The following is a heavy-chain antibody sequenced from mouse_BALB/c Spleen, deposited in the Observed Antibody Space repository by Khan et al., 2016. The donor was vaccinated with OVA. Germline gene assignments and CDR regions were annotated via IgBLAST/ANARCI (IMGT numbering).Heavy chain of an antibody. Sequence: QVQLIQSGAELVKPGASVKLSCKASGYTFTSYYIYWVKQRPGQGLEWIGEINPSDGATNFNEKFKSKVTLTVDKSSNTAYLQLSSLTSEDSAVYYCTSSGYGTFAYWGQGTLVTVSA. CDR3: TSSGYGTFAY. V-gene: IGHV1S81*02. J-gene: IGHJ3*01. D-gene: IGHD2-1*01. CDR2: INPSDGAT. CDR1: GYTFTSYY.